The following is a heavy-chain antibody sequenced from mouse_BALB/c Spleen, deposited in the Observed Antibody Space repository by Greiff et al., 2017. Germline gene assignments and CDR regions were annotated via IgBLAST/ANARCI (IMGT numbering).Heavy chain of an antibody. V-gene: IGHV1-87*01. CDR3: ARGGLRQGAWFAY. D-gene: IGHD2-4*01. Sequence: VKLQESGAELARPGASVKLSCKASGYTFTSYWMQWVKQRPGQGLEWIGAIYPGDGDTRYTQKFKGKATLTADKSSSTAYMQLSSLASEDSAVYYCARGGLRQGAWFAYWGQGTLVTVSA. CDR1: GYTFTSYW. CDR2: IYPGDGDT. J-gene: IGHJ3*01.